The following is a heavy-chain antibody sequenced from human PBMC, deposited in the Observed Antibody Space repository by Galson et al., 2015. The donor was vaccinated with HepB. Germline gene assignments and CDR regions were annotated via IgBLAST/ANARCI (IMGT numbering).Heavy chain of an antibody. CDR1: GSTLSNYG. CDR3: ARAVPGSFAFWSRYSHFDS. CDR2: IIPIFGTT. Sequence: SVKVSCKASGSTLSNYGINWVRQAPGQGLEWIGGIIPIFGTTNYAQKFQGRVTLIAEKSTSTAYMELSSLTSEDTAVYFCARAVPGSFAFWSRYSHFDSWGQGTVVTVSS. V-gene: IGHV1-69*06. J-gene: IGHJ4*02. D-gene: IGHD3-3*01.